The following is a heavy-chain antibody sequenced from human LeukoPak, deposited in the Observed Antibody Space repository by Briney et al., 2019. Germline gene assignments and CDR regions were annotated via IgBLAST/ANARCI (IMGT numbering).Heavy chain of an antibody. D-gene: IGHD2-15*01. J-gene: IGHJ4*02. CDR1: GYTFTSYA. Sequence: ASVKVSCKASGYTFTSYAMHWVRQAPGQRLEWMGWINAGNGNTKYSQKFQGRVTITRDTSASTAYMELSSLRSEDTAVYYCASGYCSGGSCYSPPKYFNHWGQGTLVTVSS. V-gene: IGHV1-3*01. CDR3: ASGYCSGGSCYSPPKYFNH. CDR2: INAGNGNT.